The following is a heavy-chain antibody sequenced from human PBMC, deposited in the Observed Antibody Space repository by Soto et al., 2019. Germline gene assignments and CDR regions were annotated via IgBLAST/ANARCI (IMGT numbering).Heavy chain of an antibody. D-gene: IGHD3-3*01. CDR1: GFTFSSYA. CDR2: ISGSGGST. Sequence: EVQLLESGGGLVQPGGSLRLSCAASGFTFSSYAMSWVRQAPGKGLEWVSAISGSGGSTYYADSVKGRFTISRDNSKNTLYLQMNSLRAEDTAVYYCAKSPLAYYDFWSGYYATIHFDYWGQGTLVTVSS. V-gene: IGHV3-23*01. J-gene: IGHJ4*02. CDR3: AKSPLAYYDFWSGYYATIHFDY.